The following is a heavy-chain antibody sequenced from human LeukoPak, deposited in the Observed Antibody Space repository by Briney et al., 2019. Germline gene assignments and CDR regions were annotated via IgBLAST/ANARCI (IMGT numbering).Heavy chain of an antibody. V-gene: IGHV4-38-2*01. J-gene: IGHJ6*03. CDR1: DYPISSGYH. Sequence: SETLSLTCAVSDYPISSGYHWGWIRPPPEKGLEWIGSISRSGSTYYSPSLKGRVTMSVDSSKNEFSLNLSSVTAADTAVYYCARGYIGNSGRYYYYYMDVWGKGTTVTVSS. CDR3: ARGYIGNSGRYYYYYMDV. CDR2: ISRSGST. D-gene: IGHD1-26*01.